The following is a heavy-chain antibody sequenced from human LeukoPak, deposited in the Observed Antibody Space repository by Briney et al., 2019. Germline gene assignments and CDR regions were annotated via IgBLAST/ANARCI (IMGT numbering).Heavy chain of an antibody. CDR2: ISSSSSYI. CDR3: ARDRIEQQRTLGRSTNYYYYYYMDV. J-gene: IGHJ6*03. V-gene: IGHV3-21*01. Sequence: GGSLRLSCAASGFTFRSYSMNWVRQAPGKGLEWVSSISSSSSYIYYADSVKGRFTISRDNAKNSLYLQMNSLRAEDTAVYYCARDRIEQQRTLGRSTNYYYYYYMDVWGKGTTVTVSS. CDR1: GFTFRSYS. D-gene: IGHD6-13*01.